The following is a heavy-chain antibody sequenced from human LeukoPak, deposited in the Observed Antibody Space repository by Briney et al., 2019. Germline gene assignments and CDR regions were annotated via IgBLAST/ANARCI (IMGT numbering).Heavy chain of an antibody. J-gene: IGHJ5*02. CDR2: IYLGDSDT. CDR1: GYGFPSYW. Sequence: GESLKISCKGSGYGFPSYWIGWVRQMPGKGLECMGVIYLGDSDTRYSPSFQGQVTISADKSISTAYLQWSSLKASDTAMYYCARLPYCGGDCYPNWFDPWGQGTLVTVSS. V-gene: IGHV5-51*01. D-gene: IGHD2-21*02. CDR3: ARLPYCGGDCYPNWFDP.